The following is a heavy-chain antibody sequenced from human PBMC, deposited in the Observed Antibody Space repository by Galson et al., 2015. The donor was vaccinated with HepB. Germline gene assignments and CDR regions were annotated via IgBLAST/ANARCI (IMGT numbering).Heavy chain of an antibody. V-gene: IGHV3-23*01. J-gene: IGHJ6*03. CDR1: GFTFSNYA. CDR3: AKGARIGDSFYYYMDA. CDR2: ISADSGSR. Sequence: SLRLSCAVSGFTFSNYAMTWVRRAPGKGLEWVASISADSGSRNYADSVKGRFFISRDNFKLYLQMNSLRAEDTAVFYCAKGARIGDSFYYYMDAWGKGTTVTVSS. D-gene: IGHD2/OR15-2a*01.